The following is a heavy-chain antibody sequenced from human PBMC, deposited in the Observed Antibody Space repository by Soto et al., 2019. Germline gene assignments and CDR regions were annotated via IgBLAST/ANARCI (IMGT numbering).Heavy chain of an antibody. CDR1: GFTFSDYY. CDR3: VSVYADPTGDWYFEV. D-gene: IGHD3-9*01. CDR2: IRNKAKSYTT. J-gene: IGHJ2*01. V-gene: IGHV3-72*01. Sequence: EVQLVESGGGLVQPGGSLRLSCAASGFTFSDYYMDWVRQAPGKGLEWVGRIRNKAKSYTTEYAASVKGRFTVSRDDSQTSLFLQMISLDTEDTAIYYCVSVYADPTGDWYFEVWGRGTLVTVFS.